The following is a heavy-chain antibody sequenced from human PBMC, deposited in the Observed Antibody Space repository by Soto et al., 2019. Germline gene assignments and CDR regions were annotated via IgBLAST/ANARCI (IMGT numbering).Heavy chain of an antibody. CDR1: GGSISSSNYY. CDR3: ASQNVLRFLEWPHTFGY. CDR2: IHYSGST. J-gene: IGHJ4*02. V-gene: IGHV4-39*01. D-gene: IGHD3-3*01. Sequence: SETLSLTCTVSGGSISSSNYYWGWIRQPPGKGLEWIGSIHYSGSTYYNPSLKSRVIISIDTSKIQFSLKLRSVTAADTAVYYCASQNVLRFLEWPHTFGYWGQGTLVTAPQ.